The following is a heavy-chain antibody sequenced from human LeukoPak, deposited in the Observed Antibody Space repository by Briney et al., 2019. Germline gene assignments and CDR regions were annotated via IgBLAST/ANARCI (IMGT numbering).Heavy chain of an antibody. CDR1: GYSSSSYW. CDR2: IYPGDSDT. J-gene: IGHJ3*02. CDR3: GRPFRDSSSSGAFDI. V-gene: IGHV5-51*01. D-gene: IGHD6-6*01. Sequence: GESQMISCNASGYSSSSYWIAWVRQLPGKGLEWMGIIYPGDSDTRYSPSFQGQVTISADESISTAYLQWSSLKASDTAMYYCGRPFRDSSSSGAFDIWGQGTMVTVSS.